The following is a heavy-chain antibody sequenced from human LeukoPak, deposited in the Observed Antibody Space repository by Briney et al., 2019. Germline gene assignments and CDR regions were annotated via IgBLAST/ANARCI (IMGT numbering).Heavy chain of an antibody. CDR2: ISIPGSI. Sequence: PGGSLRLSCAASGFTVSSNYMTWVRQAPGKGLEWVSVISIPGSITYADSVKGRFTTSRDSSKNTLYLQMNSLRADDTAVYYCARDKGSSWSDAFDIWGQGTMVTVSS. J-gene: IGHJ3*02. CDR1: GFTVSSNY. V-gene: IGHV3-53*01. CDR3: ARDKGSSWSDAFDI. D-gene: IGHD6-13*01.